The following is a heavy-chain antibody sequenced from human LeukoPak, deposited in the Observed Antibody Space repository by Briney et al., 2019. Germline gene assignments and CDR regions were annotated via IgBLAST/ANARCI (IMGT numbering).Heavy chain of an antibody. V-gene: IGHV4-4*07. J-gene: IGHJ6*03. CDR2: IYTSGST. Sequence: PSETLSLTCTVSGGSISRYYWSWIRQPAGKGLEWIGRIYTSGSTNYNPSLKSRVTMSVDTSKNQFSLKLSSVTAADTAVYYCARAAAVSYYYYMDVWGKGTTVTVSS. CDR1: GGSISRYY. CDR3: ARAAAVSYYYYMDV. D-gene: IGHD6-13*01.